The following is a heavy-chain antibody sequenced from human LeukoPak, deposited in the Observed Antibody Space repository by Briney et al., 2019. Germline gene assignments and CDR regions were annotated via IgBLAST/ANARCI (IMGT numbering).Heavy chain of an antibody. V-gene: IGHV3-23*01. CDR2: ITGSGDST. CDR1: GFMFSNYA. J-gene: IGHJ4*02. D-gene: IGHD3-9*01. Sequence: PGASLRLSCAASGFMFSNYAMSWVRQAPGKGLEWVSAITGSGDSTYYADSVEGRFTISRDNSKNTLYLQVNSLRAEDTAVYYCAKWGDYDILTGYYDSDYWGQGTLVTVSS. CDR3: AKWGDYDILTGYYDSDY.